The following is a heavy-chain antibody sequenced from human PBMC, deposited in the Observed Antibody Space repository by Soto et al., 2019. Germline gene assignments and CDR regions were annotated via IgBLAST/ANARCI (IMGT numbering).Heavy chain of an antibody. V-gene: IGHV1-69*13. CDR3: ARDPDYYGSGSYYMGPRYYGMDV. CDR1: GGTFSSYA. J-gene: IGHJ6*02. Sequence: SVKVSCKASGGTFSSYAISWVRQAPGQGLEWMGGIIPIFGTANYAQKFQGRVTITADGSTSTAYMELSSLRSEDTAAYYCARDPDYYGSGSYYMGPRYYGMDVWGQGTTVTVSS. D-gene: IGHD3-10*01. CDR2: IIPIFGTA.